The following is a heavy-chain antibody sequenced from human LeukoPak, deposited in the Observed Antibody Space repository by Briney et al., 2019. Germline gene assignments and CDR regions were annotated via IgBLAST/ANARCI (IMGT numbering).Heavy chain of an antibody. J-gene: IGHJ4*02. CDR3: TRESDHSNYPGTFDH. V-gene: IGHV3-7*01. CDR2: IKHDGSEK. CDR1: GFTFSTYW. D-gene: IGHD4-11*01. Sequence: PGGSLRLSCAASGFTFSTYWMSWVRQAPGKGLEWVANIKHDGSEKYDVDSVKGRFTISRDNAKNSLYLQMNSLRAEDTAVYYCTRESDHSNYPGTFDHWGQGTRVTVSS.